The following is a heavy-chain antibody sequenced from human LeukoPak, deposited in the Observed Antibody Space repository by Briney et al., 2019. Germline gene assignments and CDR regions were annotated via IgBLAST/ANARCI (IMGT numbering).Heavy chain of an antibody. CDR2: ISSSSSYI. CDR1: GFTFSSYS. Sequence: PGGSLRLSXAASGFTFSSYSMNWVRQAPGKGLEWLSSISSSSSYIYYADSVKGRFTISRDNAKNSLYLQMNSLRAEDTAVYYCARALSRDSSGYSYYFDYWGQGTLVTVSS. CDR3: ARALSRDSSGYSYYFDY. D-gene: IGHD3-22*01. V-gene: IGHV3-21*01. J-gene: IGHJ4*02.